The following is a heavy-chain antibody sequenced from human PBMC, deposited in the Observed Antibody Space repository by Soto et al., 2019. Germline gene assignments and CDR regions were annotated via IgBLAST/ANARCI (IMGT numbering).Heavy chain of an antibody. CDR2: IIPIFGTA. D-gene: IGHD1-20*01. CDR1: GGTFSSYA. J-gene: IGHJ5*02. V-gene: IGHV1-69*01. Sequence: VKVSCKASGGTFSSYAISWVRQAPGQGLEWMGGIIPIFGTANYAQKFQGRVTITADESTGTVYMELSSLRSEDTAVYYCARDEGLIGTSYNWFDPWGQGTLVTVSS. CDR3: ARDEGLIGTSYNWFDP.